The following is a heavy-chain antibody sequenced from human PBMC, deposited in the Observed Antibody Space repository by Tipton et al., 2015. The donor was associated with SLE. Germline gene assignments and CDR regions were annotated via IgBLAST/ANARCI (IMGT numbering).Heavy chain of an antibody. D-gene: IGHD1-1*01. CDR1: GGSFGGFN. CDR2: INHGGVT. CDR3: ARGTGITDD. J-gene: IGHJ4*02. Sequence: TLSLTCAVYGGSFGGFNWNWIRQPPGKGLEWIGEINHGGVTSYNPSLKSRVAVSLDTSKRQFLLRLTSATAADTAMYFCARGTGITDDWGQGTLVTVSS. V-gene: IGHV4-34*01.